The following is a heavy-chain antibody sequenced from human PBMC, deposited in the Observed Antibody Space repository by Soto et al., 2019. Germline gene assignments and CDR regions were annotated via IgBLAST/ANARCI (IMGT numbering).Heavy chain of an antibody. CDR1: GGSISSYY. V-gene: IGHV4-59*01. Sequence: SETLSLTCTVSGGSISSYYWSWIRQPPGKGLEWIGYIYYSGSTNYNPSLKSRVTISVDTSKNQFSLKLSSVTAADTAVYYCARLRSITIFGVVIRPHYMDVWGKGTTVTVSS. D-gene: IGHD3-3*01. CDR3: ARLRSITIFGVVIRPHYMDV. CDR2: IYYSGST. J-gene: IGHJ6*03.